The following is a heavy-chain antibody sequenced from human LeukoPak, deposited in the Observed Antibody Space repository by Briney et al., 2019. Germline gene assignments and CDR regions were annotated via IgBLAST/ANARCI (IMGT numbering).Heavy chain of an antibody. V-gene: IGHV1-8*03. Sequence: ASVKVSCKASGYTFTSYDINWVRQATGQGLEWMGWMNPNSGNTGYTQKFQGRVTITGNTPISTAYMELSSLRSEDTAVYYCARRLGLYSSGWYEYYYMDVWGKGTTVTVSS. CDR1: GYTFTSYD. CDR2: MNPNSGNT. J-gene: IGHJ6*03. CDR3: ARRLGLYSSGWYEYYYMDV. D-gene: IGHD6-19*01.